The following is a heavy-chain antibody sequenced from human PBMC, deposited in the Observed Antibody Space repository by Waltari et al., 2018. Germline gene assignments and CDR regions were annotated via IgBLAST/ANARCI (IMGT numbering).Heavy chain of an antibody. CDR2: ISAYNGDT. J-gene: IGHJ4*02. CDR1: GYTFPSYG. V-gene: IGHV1-18*01. D-gene: IGHD6-13*01. Sequence: QVHLVQSGPEVKKPGASVKVSCKTSGYTFPSYGITWVRQAPGEGLEWIGWISAYNGDTKYTQKFQGRVTMTTDTSTSTAYMELRSLISDDTATYYCARDTEQLAEWRDYADHWGQGTLVAVSS. CDR3: ARDTEQLAEWRDYADH.